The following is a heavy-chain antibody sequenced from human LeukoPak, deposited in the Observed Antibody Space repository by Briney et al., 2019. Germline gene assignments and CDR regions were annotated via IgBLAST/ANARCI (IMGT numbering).Heavy chain of an antibody. Sequence: SETLSLTCTVSGGSISSDKWSWIRQFPGKGLEWIGYIYYSGSTNYNPSLKSRVTISVDTSKNQFSLKLSSVTAADTAVYYCARLSYGSGSLSPYYYYGMDVWGQGTTVTVSS. CDR3: ARLSYGSGSLSPYYYYGMDV. CDR1: GGSISSDK. D-gene: IGHD3-10*01. V-gene: IGHV4-59*12. J-gene: IGHJ6*02. CDR2: IYYSGST.